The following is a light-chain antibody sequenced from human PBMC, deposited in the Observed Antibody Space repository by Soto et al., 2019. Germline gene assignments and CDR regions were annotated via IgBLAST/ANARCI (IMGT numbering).Light chain of an antibody. CDR3: QSYDSSLSGSDVI. CDR2: ANT. J-gene: IGLJ2*01. V-gene: IGLV1-40*01. CDR1: SSNIGADYD. Sequence: QSVLTQPPSVSGAPGQRVTISCTASSSNIGADYDVHWYQHLPGSAPKLLIYANTNRPSGVPDRFSGSRSGTSAFLAITGLQAADEAVYYCQSYDSSLSGSDVIFGGGTKLTVL.